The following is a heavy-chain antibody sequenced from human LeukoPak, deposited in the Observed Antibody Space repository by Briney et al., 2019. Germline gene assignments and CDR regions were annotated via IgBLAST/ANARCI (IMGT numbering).Heavy chain of an antibody. D-gene: IGHD6-19*01. Sequence: PGGSLRLSCAASGFSFSRYVMSWVRQAPGKGLEWVSAITGTGGSTYYVASVKGRFTVSRDNSRNTLYLQMSSLRAEDSAMYYCAKVRDTRDWYKDAFDVWGQGTRVTVSS. J-gene: IGHJ3*01. V-gene: IGHV3-23*01. CDR2: ITGTGGST. CDR1: GFSFSRYV. CDR3: AKVRDTRDWYKDAFDV.